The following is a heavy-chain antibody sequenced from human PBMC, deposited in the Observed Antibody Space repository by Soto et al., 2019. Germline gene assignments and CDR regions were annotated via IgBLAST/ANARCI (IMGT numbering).Heavy chain of an antibody. Sequence: GGSLRLSCAASGFTFSDRYMDWVRQAPGKGLEWVGRTKNKANSYTTEYAASVKGRFTISRDDSRTSVYLQMNSLKTDDPAVYYCTIEGAYPGPDFDYWGQGTLVTVSS. J-gene: IGHJ4*02. V-gene: IGHV3-72*01. D-gene: IGHD3-16*01. CDR2: TKNKANSYTT. CDR1: GFTFSDRY. CDR3: TIEGAYPGPDFDY.